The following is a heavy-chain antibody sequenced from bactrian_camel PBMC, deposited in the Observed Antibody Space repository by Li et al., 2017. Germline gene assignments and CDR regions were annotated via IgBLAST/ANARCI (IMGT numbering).Heavy chain of an antibody. CDR3: ATGRERGGFCVALGPANI. CDR1: GYTFSACA. CDR2: ISRAGTT. Sequence: HVQLVESGGGSVQAGGSLKLSCVASGYTFSACAMGWYRQAPCGERELAAEISRAGTTRYADSVKDRFTISRDNAKNTLYLRMNSLKTEDTARYFCATGRERGGFCVALGPANIWGQGTQVTVS. V-gene: IGHV3S55*01. J-gene: IGHJ4*01. D-gene: IGHD2*01.